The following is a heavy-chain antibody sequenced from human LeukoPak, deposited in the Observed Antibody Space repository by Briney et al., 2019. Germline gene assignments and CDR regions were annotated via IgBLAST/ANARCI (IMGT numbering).Heavy chain of an antibody. J-gene: IGHJ4*02. D-gene: IGHD3-3*01. CDR1: GFTFSSYA. Sequence: GGSLRLSCAASGFTFSSYAMSWVRQAPGKGLEWVSAISGSGGSTYYADSVKGRFAISRDNSKNTLYLQMNSLRAEDTAVYYCAKEGMRYDFWSGSQHFDYWGQGTLVTVSS. CDR2: ISGSGGST. V-gene: IGHV3-23*01. CDR3: AKEGMRYDFWSGSQHFDY.